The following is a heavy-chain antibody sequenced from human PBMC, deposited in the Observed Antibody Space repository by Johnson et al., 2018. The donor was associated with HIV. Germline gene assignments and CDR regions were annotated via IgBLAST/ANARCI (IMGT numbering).Heavy chain of an antibody. J-gene: IGHJ3*02. CDR2: ISYDGSKK. Sequence: QVQLVESGGGVVQPGRSLRLSCVASGFTFSNYGMHWVRQAPGKGLEWVAVISYDGSKKYYADSVKGRFTISRDNSKNTLYLQMNSLRVEDTAVYYVWVVGDAFDIWGQGTMVTVSS. CDR1: GFTFSNYG. V-gene: IGHV3-30*03. D-gene: IGHD2-15*01. CDR3: WVVGDAFDI.